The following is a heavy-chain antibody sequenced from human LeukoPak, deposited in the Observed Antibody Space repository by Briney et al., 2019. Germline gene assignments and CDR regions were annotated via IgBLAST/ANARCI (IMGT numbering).Heavy chain of an antibody. J-gene: IGHJ5*02. Sequence: GGSLRLSCAAPGFIFSSYAMHWVRQAPGKGLEWVAVISYDGNNNYYADSVKGRFIISRDNSKNTPHLQMNSLRPEDTAVYYCARGYYLRSSRFDPWGQGTLVTVSS. CDR2: ISYDGNNN. CDR1: GFIFSSYA. V-gene: IGHV3-30*04. D-gene: IGHD3-10*01. CDR3: ARGYYLRSSRFDP.